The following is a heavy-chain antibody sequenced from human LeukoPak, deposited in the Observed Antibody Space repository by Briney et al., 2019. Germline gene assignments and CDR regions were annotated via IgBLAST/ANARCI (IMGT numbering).Heavy chain of an antibody. D-gene: IGHD3-22*01. CDR3: ARDQNYYDSSGSLDY. J-gene: IGHJ4*02. CDR1: GFTFSSYA. V-gene: IGHV3-30-3*01. Sequence: LSGGSLRLSCAASGFTFSSYAMHWVRQAPGKGLEWVAFISYDGSNKYYADSVKGRFTISRDNSKNTLYLQMNSLRAEDTAVYYCARDQNYYDSSGSLDYWGQGTLVTVSS. CDR2: ISYDGSNK.